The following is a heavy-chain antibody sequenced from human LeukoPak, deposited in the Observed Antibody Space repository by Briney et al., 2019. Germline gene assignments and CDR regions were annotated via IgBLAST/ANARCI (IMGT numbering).Heavy chain of an antibody. Sequence: PSETLSLTCTVSGGSISSYYWSWIRQPPGKGLEWIGYIYYSGSTNYNPSLKSRVTISVDTSKNQFSLKLSSVTAADTAVYYCARSGGSSRGEIYYGMDVWDQGPTVTVSS. D-gene: IGHD6-13*01. V-gene: IGHV4-59*08. CDR2: IYYSGST. J-gene: IGHJ6*02. CDR1: GGSISSYY. CDR3: ARSGGSSRGEIYYGMDV.